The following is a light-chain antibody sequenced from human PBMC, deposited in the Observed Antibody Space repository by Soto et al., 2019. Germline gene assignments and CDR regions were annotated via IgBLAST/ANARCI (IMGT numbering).Light chain of an antibody. Sequence: QPVLTQPPSASRTPGQRVTMSCSGSSSNIGSNYVSWYRQLPRTAPTVLIYNNDQRASGLPDRFSGSKSGTSASLAISGLRSEDEADYYCAAWDDSLNGLVFGGGTKLTVL. V-gene: IGLV1-47*02. CDR1: SSNIGSNY. J-gene: IGLJ2*01. CDR2: NND. CDR3: AAWDDSLNGLV.